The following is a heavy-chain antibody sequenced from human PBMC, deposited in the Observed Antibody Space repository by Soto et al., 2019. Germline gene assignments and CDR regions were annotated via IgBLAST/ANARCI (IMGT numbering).Heavy chain of an antibody. Sequence: QGQLQESGPGLVKPLETLSLTCTDSGGSISSGGYYWSWIRQHPGKGLEWIGYIYYSGSTYYNPSLKSRVTISVDTSKNQFSLKLSSVTAADTAVYYCASSSRQYSTIDYWGQGTLVTVSS. CDR3: ASSSRQYSTIDY. V-gene: IGHV4-31*03. CDR1: GGSISSGGYY. J-gene: IGHJ4*02. CDR2: IYYSGST. D-gene: IGHD6-6*01.